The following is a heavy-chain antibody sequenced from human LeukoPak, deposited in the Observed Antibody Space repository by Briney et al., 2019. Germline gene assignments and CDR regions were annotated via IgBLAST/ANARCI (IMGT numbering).Heavy chain of an antibody. CDR2: MNPNSGNT. J-gene: IGHJ6*03. Sequence: GASVKVSCKASGYTFTSYDINWVRQATGQGLEWMGWMNPNSGNTGYAQKFQGRVTINRNTSISTAYMELSSLRSEDTAVYYCARGSVHSSGHTYYYYYYYMDVWGKGTTVTVSS. CDR3: ARGSVHSSGHTYYYYYYYMDV. CDR1: GYTFTSYD. V-gene: IGHV1-8*03. D-gene: IGHD6-6*01.